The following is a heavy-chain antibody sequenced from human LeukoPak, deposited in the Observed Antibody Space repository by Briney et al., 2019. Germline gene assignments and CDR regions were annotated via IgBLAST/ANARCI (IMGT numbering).Heavy chain of an antibody. CDR1: GGSISSGGYY. V-gene: IGHV4-31*03. Sequence: SETLSLTCTVSGGSISSGGYYWSWIRQHPGKGLEWIGYIYYSGSTYYNPSLKSRVTISVDTSKNQFSLKLSSVTAADTAVYYCARLYSSSSCGSPPQGYYYYGMDVWGQGTTVTVSS. J-gene: IGHJ6*02. CDR3: ARLYSSSSCGSPPQGYYYYGMDV. CDR2: IYYSGST. D-gene: IGHD6-6*01.